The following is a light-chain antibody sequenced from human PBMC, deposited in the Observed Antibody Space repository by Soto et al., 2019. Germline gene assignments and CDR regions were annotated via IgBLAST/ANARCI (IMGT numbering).Light chain of an antibody. V-gene: IGKV3-15*01. CDR1: QRVGGN. Sequence: EIVMTQSPATLSVSPGERATLSCRASQRVGGNFAWYQQTTGQAPRLLIYGTSARATGIPGRFSGSGSGTEFTLTISSLQSEDFAVYYCQQYNKWPWTFGQGTKVDI. CDR2: GTS. CDR3: QQYNKWPWT. J-gene: IGKJ1*01.